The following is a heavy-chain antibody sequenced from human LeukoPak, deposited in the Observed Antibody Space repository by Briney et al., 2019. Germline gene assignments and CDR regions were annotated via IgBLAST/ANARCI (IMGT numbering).Heavy chain of an antibody. V-gene: IGHV3-23*01. CDR2: ISGSGGST. Sequence: GGSLRLSCAASGFTFSSYAMSWVRQAPGKGLEWVSAISGSGGSTYYADSVKGRFTISRDNSKSTLYLQMNSLRAEDTAVYYCAKRIGNRGSYPYYYYGMDVWGQGTTVTVSS. CDR3: AKRIGNRGSYPYYYYGMDV. J-gene: IGHJ6*02. D-gene: IGHD1-26*01. CDR1: GFTFSSYA.